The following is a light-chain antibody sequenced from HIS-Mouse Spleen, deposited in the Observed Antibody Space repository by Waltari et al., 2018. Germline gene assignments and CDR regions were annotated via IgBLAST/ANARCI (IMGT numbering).Light chain of an antibody. J-gene: IGLJ3*02. CDR2: DVS. V-gene: IGLV2-14*03. Sequence: QSALTQPASVSGSPGQSITIPCTGTSSDAGGYNYVSWYQQHPGKAPKLMIYDVSNRPSGVSNRFSGSKSGNTASLTISGLQAEDEADYYCSSYTSSSTRVFGGGTKLTVL. CDR3: SSYTSSSTRV. CDR1: SSDAGGYNY.